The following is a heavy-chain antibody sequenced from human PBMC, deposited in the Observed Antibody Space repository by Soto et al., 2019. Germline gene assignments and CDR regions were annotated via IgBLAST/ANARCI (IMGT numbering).Heavy chain of an antibody. CDR3: AKVTTHYYRSRSYSPIRNYSDY. J-gene: IGHJ4*02. Sequence: PGGSLRLSCAASGLTFSSYAMSWVRQAPGKGLEWVSAISGSGGSTYYADSVKGRFTISRDNSKNTLYLQMNSLRAEDTAVYYCAKVTTHYYRSRSYSPIRNYSDYWGLGT. CDR1: GLTFSSYA. CDR2: ISGSGGST. D-gene: IGHD3-10*01. V-gene: IGHV3-23*01.